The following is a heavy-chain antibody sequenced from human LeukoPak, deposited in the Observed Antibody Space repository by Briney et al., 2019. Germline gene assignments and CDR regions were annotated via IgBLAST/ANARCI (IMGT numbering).Heavy chain of an antibody. J-gene: IGHJ4*02. CDR2: IGGRSDTT. V-gene: IGHV3-23*01. D-gene: IGHD6-19*01. CDR1: GFTFSAYA. Sequence: PGGSLRLSCAASGFTFSAYAMTWVRQAPGKGLEWGSSIGGRSDTTNYADSVKGRFTISRDTSKDTLYLQMNGLRAEDTAVYYCAKGGYSSGYYFDYWGQGTLVTVSS. CDR3: AKGGYSSGYYFDY.